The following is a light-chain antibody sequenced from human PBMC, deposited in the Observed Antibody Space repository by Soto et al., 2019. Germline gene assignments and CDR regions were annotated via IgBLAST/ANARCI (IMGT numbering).Light chain of an antibody. CDR2: GNS. Sequence: QSVLTQPPSVSGAPGQRVTISYTGSSSNIGAGYDVHWYQQLPGTAPKLLIYGNSNRPSGVPDRFSGSKSGTSASLAITGLQAEDEADYYCQFFDSSLSGWRVFGGGTKLTVL. CDR3: QFFDSSLSGWRV. J-gene: IGLJ3*02. CDR1: SSNIGAGYD. V-gene: IGLV1-40*01.